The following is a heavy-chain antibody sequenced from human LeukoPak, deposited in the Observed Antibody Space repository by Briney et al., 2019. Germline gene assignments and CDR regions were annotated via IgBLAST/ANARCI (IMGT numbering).Heavy chain of an antibody. Sequence: GGSLRLSCAASGFTFSSYAMSWVRQAPGKGLEWVSAISGSGGSTYYADSVKGRFTISRDNSKNTLYLQMNSLRAEDTAVYYCAKDLDLSYGDYAPRVGDFDYWGQGTLVTVSS. J-gene: IGHJ4*02. CDR1: GFTFSSYA. D-gene: IGHD4-17*01. CDR2: ISGSGGST. V-gene: IGHV3-23*01. CDR3: AKDLDLSYGDYAPRVGDFDY.